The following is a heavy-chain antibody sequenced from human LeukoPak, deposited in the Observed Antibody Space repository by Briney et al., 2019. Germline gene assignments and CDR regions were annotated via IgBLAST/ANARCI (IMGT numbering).Heavy chain of an antibody. J-gene: IGHJ5*02. V-gene: IGHV1-69*06. CDR1: GGTFSSYA. CDR3: ARDAYSSSWSRFDP. Sequence: SVKVSCKASGGTFSSYAISWVRQAPGQGLEWMGGIIPIFGTANYAQKFQGRVTITADKSTSTAYMELSSLRSEDTAVYYCARDAYSSSWSRFDPWGQGTLVTVSS. D-gene: IGHD6-13*01. CDR2: IIPIFGTA.